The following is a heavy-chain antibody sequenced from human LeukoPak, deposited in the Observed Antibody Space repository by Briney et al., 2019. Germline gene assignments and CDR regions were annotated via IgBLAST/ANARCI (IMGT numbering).Heavy chain of an antibody. CDR2: ISSDGNEK. V-gene: IGHV3-30*03. J-gene: IGHJ4*02. Sequence: PGRSLRLSCAASGLSFSSYGMHWVRQAPGKGLEWVAVISSDGNEKYYTESVKGRSTISRDNSKNTLHLQMDSLRPEDTAFYYCARDKGREGDYWGQGTLVTVSS. CDR3: ARDKGREGDY. CDR1: GLSFSSYG. D-gene: IGHD1-26*01.